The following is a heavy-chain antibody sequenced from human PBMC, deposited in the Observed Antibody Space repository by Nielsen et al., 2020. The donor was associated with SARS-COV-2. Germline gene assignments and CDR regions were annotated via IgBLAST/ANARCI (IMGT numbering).Heavy chain of an antibody. Sequence: GESLKISCAASVFTFSSYSLNWVRQAPGRGLEWVSSISSSGHYIYYADAVKGRFTMSRDNAKNSLYLQMNSLRAEDTAVYFCATYSLLNFAFDIWGQGTMVTVSS. V-gene: IGHV3-21*01. CDR1: VFTFSSYS. CDR3: ATYSLLNFAFDI. J-gene: IGHJ3*02. CDR2: ISSSGHYI. D-gene: IGHD2-21*01.